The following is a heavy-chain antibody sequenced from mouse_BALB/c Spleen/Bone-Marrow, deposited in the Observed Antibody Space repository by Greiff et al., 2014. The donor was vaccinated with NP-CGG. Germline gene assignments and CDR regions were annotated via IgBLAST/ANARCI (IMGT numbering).Heavy chain of an antibody. CDR2: IWAGGST. CDR1: GFSLTSYG. J-gene: IGHJ4*01. D-gene: IGHD1-1*01. Sequence: VKLQESGPGLVAPSQSLSITCTVSGFSLTSYGVHWVRQPPGKVLEWLGVIWAGGSTNYNSAPMSRLSISKDNSKSQVFLKMNSLQTDDTAMYYCARGSYYEGAMDYWGQGTSVTVSS. CDR3: ARGSYYEGAMDY. V-gene: IGHV2-9*02.